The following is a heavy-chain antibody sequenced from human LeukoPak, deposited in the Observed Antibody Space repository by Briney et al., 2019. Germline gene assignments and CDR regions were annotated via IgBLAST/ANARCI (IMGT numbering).Heavy chain of an antibody. D-gene: IGHD6-19*01. CDR3: ARVSAKYSSGWYLVDY. Sequence: GASVKVSCKASGYTFTSYGISWVRQAPGQGLEWMGWISAYNGNTNYAQKLQGRVTMTTDTSTSTAYMELRSLRSDDTAVYYCARVSAKYSSGWYLVDYWGQGTLVTVSS. J-gene: IGHJ4*02. V-gene: IGHV1-18*01. CDR2: ISAYNGNT. CDR1: GYTFTSYG.